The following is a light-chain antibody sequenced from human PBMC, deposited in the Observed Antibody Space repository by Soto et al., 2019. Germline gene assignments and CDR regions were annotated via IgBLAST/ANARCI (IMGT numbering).Light chain of an antibody. J-gene: IGKJ1*01. V-gene: IGKV3-15*01. CDR3: QQYNNWPPWT. CDR1: QNVSSN. CDR2: CAS. Sequence: EIVMTQSPATLSESPGEIATLSCRASQNVSSNLAWYQQKPGQAPRLLIYCASTRATGIPARFSGSGSGTEFTLTISSLQSEDFAVYYFQQYNNWPPWTFGQGTKVEIK.